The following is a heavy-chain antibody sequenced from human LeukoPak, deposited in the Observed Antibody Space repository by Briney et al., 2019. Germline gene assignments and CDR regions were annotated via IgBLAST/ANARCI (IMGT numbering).Heavy chain of an antibody. CDR1: GFTFSSYG. D-gene: IGHD5-18*01. V-gene: IGHV3-30*02. Sequence: PGGSLRLSCAASGFTFSSYGMHWVRQAPGKGLEWVAFIRYDGSNKYYADSVKGRFTISRDNSKNTLYLQMNSLRAEDTAVYYCAKDARDTAMLPYYFDYWGQGTLVTVSS. J-gene: IGHJ4*02. CDR2: IRYDGSNK. CDR3: AKDARDTAMLPYYFDY.